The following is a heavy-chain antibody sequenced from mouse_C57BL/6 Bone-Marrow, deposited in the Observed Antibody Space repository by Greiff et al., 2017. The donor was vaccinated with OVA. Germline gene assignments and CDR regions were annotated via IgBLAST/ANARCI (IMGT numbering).Heavy chain of an antibody. V-gene: IGHV1-81*01. CDR2: IYPRSGNT. CDR1: GYTFTSYG. J-gene: IGHJ3*01. CDR3: ARDEYDWFAY. Sequence: VQLQQSGAELARPGASVKLSCKASGYTFTSYGISWVKQRTGQGLEWIGEIYPRSGNTYYNEKFKGKATLTADKSSSTAYMELRSLTSEDSAVYFCARDEYDWFAYWGQGTLVTVSA. D-gene: IGHD2-4*01.